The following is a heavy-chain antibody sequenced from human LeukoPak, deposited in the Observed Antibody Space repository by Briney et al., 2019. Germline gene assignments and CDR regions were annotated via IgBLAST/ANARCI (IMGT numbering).Heavy chain of an antibody. Sequence: GGSLRLSCAASGFTVSSNYMSWVRQAPGKGLEWVSVIYSGGSTYYADSVKGRFAISRDNSKNTLYLQMNSLRAEDTAVYYCAESRSGVSGYYGMDVWGQGTTVTVSS. V-gene: IGHV3-66*01. CDR3: AESRSGVSGYYGMDV. CDR1: GFTVSSNY. CDR2: IYSGGST. J-gene: IGHJ6*02. D-gene: IGHD3-10*01.